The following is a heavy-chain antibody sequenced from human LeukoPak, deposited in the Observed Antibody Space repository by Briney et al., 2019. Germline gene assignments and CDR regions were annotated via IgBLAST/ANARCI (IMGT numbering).Heavy chain of an antibody. CDR2: IDHSGST. D-gene: IGHD3-10*01. Sequence: SETLSLTCGVYGGSFSGYYWSWIRQPPGKGLEWIGEIDHSGSTNYNPSLKSRVTISVDTPTNQFSLKLNSVTAADTAVYYCARRWWFGELHFDHWGQGTLVTVSS. CDR3: ARRWWFGELHFDH. CDR1: GGSFSGYY. V-gene: IGHV4-34*01. J-gene: IGHJ4*02.